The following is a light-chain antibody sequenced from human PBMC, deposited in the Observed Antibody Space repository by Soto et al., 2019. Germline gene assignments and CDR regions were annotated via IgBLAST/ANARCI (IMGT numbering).Light chain of an antibody. CDR3: SSYTISSTLEV. CDR1: SSDVGGYNY. Sequence: QSALTQPASVSGSPGQSITISCTGTSSDVGGYNYVSWYQQHPGKAPKLIIYDVTNRPSGVSNRFSGSKSGNTASLTISGLQAGDEADYYCSSYTISSTLEVFGTGTKLTVL. J-gene: IGLJ1*01. CDR2: DVT. V-gene: IGLV2-14*01.